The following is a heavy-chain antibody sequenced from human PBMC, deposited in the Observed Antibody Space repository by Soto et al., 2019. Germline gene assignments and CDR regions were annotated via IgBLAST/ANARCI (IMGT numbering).Heavy chain of an antibody. CDR1: GFTVSNNY. CDR3: ANHPGGGGY. Sequence: EVQLVESGGGLIQPGGSLRLSCAVSGFTVSNNYMSWVRQAPGKGLEGVSVIYSGGYTAYGDSVKGRFTISRDNSKNTLYLKENARVADDPALFFWANHPGGGGYWGQGTLVTVSS. D-gene: IGHD3-10*01. CDR2: IYSGGYT. J-gene: IGHJ4*02. V-gene: IGHV3-53*01.